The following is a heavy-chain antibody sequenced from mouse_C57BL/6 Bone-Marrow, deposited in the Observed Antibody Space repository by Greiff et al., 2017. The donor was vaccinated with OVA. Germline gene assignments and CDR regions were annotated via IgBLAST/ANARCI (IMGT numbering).Heavy chain of an antibody. Sequence: VQLQQSGPELVKPEASVKISCKASGYAFSSSWMNWVKQRPGKGLEWIGRIYPGDGDTNYNGKFKGKATLTADTSSSTAYMQLSSLTSEDSAVYCGAGTGTDDYWCQGTTLTVSS. J-gene: IGHJ2*01. D-gene: IGHD4-1*01. V-gene: IGHV1-82*01. CDR1: GYAFSSSW. CDR3: AGTGTDDY. CDR2: IYPGDGDT.